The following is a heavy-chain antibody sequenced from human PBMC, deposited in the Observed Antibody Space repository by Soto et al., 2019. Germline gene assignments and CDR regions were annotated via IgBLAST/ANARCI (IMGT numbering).Heavy chain of an antibody. CDR2: ISYDGSNK. J-gene: IGHJ6*01. CDR1: GFTFSSYA. V-gene: IGHV3-30-3*01. Sequence: QVQLVESGGGVVQPGRSLRLSCAASGFTFSSYAMHWVRQAPGKGLEWVAVISYDGSNKYYADSVKGRFTISRDNSKNTLYLQMNSLRAEDTAVYYCARVGADSGQLHYYYYGMDVW. D-gene: IGHD1-26*01. CDR3: ARVGADSGQLHYYYYGMDV.